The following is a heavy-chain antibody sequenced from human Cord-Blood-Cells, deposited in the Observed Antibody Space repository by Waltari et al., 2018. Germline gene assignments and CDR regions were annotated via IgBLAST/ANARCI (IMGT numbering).Heavy chain of an antibody. Sequence: QVQLQQWGAGLSKPSEPLSLTCAVSGGSFSGYYWHWIRQTPGKGLEWIGEINHSGSTNYNPSLKSRVTISVDTSKNQFSLKLSSVPAADTAVYYCARGPAQRDGYNDYWGQGTLVTVSS. D-gene: IGHD5-12*01. CDR3: ARGPAQRDGYNDY. J-gene: IGHJ4*02. CDR2: INHSGST. CDR1: GGSFSGYY. V-gene: IGHV4-34*01.